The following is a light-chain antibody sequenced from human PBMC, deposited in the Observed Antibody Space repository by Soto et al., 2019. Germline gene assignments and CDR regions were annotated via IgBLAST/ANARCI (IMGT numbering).Light chain of an antibody. Sequence: EIVMTQSPATLSVSPGERATLSWRASQSVGSNLAWYQLKPGQAPRLLIYGASSRATGIPARFSGSGSGTDFTLTISSLQSEDFAIYFCQQYNNWPPDRTFGQGTKVEIK. J-gene: IGKJ1*01. CDR2: GAS. V-gene: IGKV3-15*01. CDR1: QSVGSN. CDR3: QQYNNWPPDRT.